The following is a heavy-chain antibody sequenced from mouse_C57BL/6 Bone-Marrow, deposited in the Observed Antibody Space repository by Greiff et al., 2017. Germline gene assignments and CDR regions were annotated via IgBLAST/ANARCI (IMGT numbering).Heavy chain of an antibody. V-gene: IGHV1-18*01. Sequence: VQLQQSGPELVKPGASVKIPCKASGYTFTDYNMDWVKQSHGKSLEWIGDINPNNGGTIYNQKFKGKATLTVDKSSSTAYMELRCLTSEDTAVYYCARNKHYYGSRGDAMDYWGQGTSVTVSS. CDR2: INPNNGGT. D-gene: IGHD1-1*01. J-gene: IGHJ4*01. CDR3: ARNKHYYGSRGDAMDY. CDR1: GYTFTDYN.